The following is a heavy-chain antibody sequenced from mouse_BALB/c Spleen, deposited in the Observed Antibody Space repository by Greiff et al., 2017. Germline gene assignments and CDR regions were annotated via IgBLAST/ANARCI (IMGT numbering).Heavy chain of an antibody. J-gene: IGHJ4*01. CDR1: GYAFSSYW. V-gene: IGHV1-80*01. Sequence: VQLVESGAELVRPGSSVKISCKASGYAFSSYWMNWVKQRPGQGLEWIGQIYPGDGDTNYNGKFKGKATLTADKSSSTAYMQLSSLTSEDSAVYFCARGYYGNYGGAMDYWGQGTSVTVSS. CDR3: ARGYYGNYGGAMDY. D-gene: IGHD2-1*01. CDR2: IYPGDGDT.